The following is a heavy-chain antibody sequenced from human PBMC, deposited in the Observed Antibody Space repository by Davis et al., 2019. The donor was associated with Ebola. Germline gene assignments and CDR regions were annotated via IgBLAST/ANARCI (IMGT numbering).Heavy chain of an antibody. Sequence: ASVKVSCKASGGTFITYGINWVRQAPGQGLEWMGMINPNDGRTIYAQKFQGRVTVTRDTSTTTVYMDLSSLRSEDTALYYCTTPGGQDSGYDVFDIWGQGTMVTVSS. CDR1: GGTFITYG. V-gene: IGHV1-46*03. J-gene: IGHJ3*02. D-gene: IGHD5-12*01. CDR2: INPNDGRT. CDR3: TTPGGQDSGYDVFDI.